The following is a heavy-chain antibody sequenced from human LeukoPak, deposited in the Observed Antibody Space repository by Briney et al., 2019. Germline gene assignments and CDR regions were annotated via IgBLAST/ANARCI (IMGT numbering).Heavy chain of an antibody. CDR3: ARAKPKNMVRGLIMRRESRYYFDY. CDR2: ISSSSSYI. D-gene: IGHD3-10*01. J-gene: IGHJ4*02. Sequence: GGSLRLSCAASGFTFSSYSMNWVRQAPGKGLEWVSSISSSSSYIYYGDSVKGRFTISRDNAKNSLYLQMNSLRAEDTAVYYCARAKPKNMVRGLIMRRESRYYFDYWGQGTLVTVSS. CDR1: GFTFSSYS. V-gene: IGHV3-21*04.